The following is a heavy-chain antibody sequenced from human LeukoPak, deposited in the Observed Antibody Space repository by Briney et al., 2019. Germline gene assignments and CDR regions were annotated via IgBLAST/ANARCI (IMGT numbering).Heavy chain of an antibody. D-gene: IGHD3-9*01. CDR1: GGSISSSSYY. V-gene: IGHV4-61*05. Sequence: SETLSLTCTVSGGSISSSSYYWGWIRQPPGKGLEWIGYIYYSGSTNYNPSLKSRVTISVDTSKNQFSLKLSSVTAADTAVYYCASGSRGIYDILTGYRYDAFDIWGQGTMVTVSS. J-gene: IGHJ3*02. CDR3: ASGSRGIYDILTGYRYDAFDI. CDR2: IYYSGST.